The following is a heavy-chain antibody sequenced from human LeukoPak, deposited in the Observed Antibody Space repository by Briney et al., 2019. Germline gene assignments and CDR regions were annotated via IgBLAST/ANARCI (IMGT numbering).Heavy chain of an antibody. CDR1: GGSISSSSYH. CDR2: ISYSGSA. CDR3: ARSNYYDSSGTSNDAFDI. Sequence: PSETLSLTCTVSGGSISSSSYHWGWIRQPPGRGLEWIGSISYSGSAYYNPSLKSRVTISVDTSKNQFSLKLSSVTAADTAVYYCARSNYYDSSGTSNDAFDIWGQGTMVTVSS. D-gene: IGHD3-22*01. J-gene: IGHJ3*02. V-gene: IGHV4-39*07.